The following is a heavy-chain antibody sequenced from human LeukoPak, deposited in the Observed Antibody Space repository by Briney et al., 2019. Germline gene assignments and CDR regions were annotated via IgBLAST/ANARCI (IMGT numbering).Heavy chain of an antibody. CDR1: AFSFSSYS. Sequence: GRCLRPACAPSAFSFSSYSINCVRPAPRKGRGWVSSITSSSGYIYSAHSVKGRSPISRDNAKNSLYLQMNSLRGEDTAVYYCARVGTLGFDYGGQGTLVTVSS. CDR3: ARVGTLGFDY. J-gene: IGHJ4*02. D-gene: IGHD1-14*01. V-gene: IGHV3-21*01. CDR2: ITSSSGYI.